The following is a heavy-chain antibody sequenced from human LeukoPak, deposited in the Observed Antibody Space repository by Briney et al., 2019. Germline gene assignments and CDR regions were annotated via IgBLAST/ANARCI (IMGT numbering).Heavy chain of an antibody. D-gene: IGHD3-3*01. CDR3: ARGGGYYNY. CDR2: IYHSGST. Sequence: SETLSLTCAVSGYSISSGYYWGWIRQPPGKGLEWIGSIYHSGSTYYNPSLKSRVTISVDTSKNQFSLKLSSVTAADTAVYYCARGGGYYNYWGQGTLDTVSS. J-gene: IGHJ4*02. CDR1: GYSISSGYY. V-gene: IGHV4-38-2*01.